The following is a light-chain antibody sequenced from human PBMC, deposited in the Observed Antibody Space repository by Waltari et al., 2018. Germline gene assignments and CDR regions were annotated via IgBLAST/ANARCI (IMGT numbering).Light chain of an antibody. CDR2: EDS. CDR1: SASTARNY. V-gene: IGLV6-57*04. J-gene: IGLJ3*02. CDR3: QSFDDNEKV. Sequence: NFMLTQPHSVSESPGKTEIMSCTRSSASTARNYVQWYQQRPGSAPTSVIYEDSQRPSGVLDRFSGSIDSSSNSASLTISGLKTEDEPDYCCQSFDDNEKVFGGGTKVTVL.